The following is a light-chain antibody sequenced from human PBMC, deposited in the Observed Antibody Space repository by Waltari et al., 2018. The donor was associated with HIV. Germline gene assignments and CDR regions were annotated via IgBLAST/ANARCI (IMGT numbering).Light chain of an antibody. CDR2: YDN. CDR1: NIGSKS. V-gene: IGLV3-21*01. Sequence: SYVLTQTPSVSGDPGETVTITCEGANIGSKSVHWYKLKPGQAPLLFTFYDNDRPSGIPVRIYGSKGGNTATLTSSRGEVGDEADYFCQVWDRPADQVIFGGGTKLTVL. CDR3: QVWDRPADQVI. J-gene: IGLJ2*01.